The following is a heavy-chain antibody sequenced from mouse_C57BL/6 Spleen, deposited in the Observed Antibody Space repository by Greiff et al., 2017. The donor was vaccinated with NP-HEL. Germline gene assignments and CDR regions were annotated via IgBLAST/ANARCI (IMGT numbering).Heavy chain of an antibody. CDR1: GYTFTSYW. J-gene: IGHJ3*01. Sequence: VQLQQSGTVLARPGASVKMSCKTSGYTFTSYWMHWVKQRPGQGLEWIGAIYPGNSDTSYNQKFKGKAKLTAVTSASTAYMELSSLTNEDSAVYYCTNYYGSSYEFAYWGQGTLVTVSA. D-gene: IGHD1-1*01. CDR2: IYPGNSDT. V-gene: IGHV1-5*01. CDR3: TNYYGSSYEFAY.